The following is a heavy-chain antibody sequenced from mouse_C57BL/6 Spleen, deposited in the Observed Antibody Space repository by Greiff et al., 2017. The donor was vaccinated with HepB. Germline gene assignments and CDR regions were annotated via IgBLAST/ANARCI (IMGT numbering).Heavy chain of an antibody. Sequence: VQRVESGPELVKPGASVKISCKASGYAFSSSWMNWVKQRPGKGLEWIGRIYPGDGDTNYNGKFKGKATLTADKSSSTAYMQLSSLTSEDSAVYFCARGITTVVAYYFDYWGQGTTLTVSS. V-gene: IGHV1-82*01. D-gene: IGHD1-1*01. CDR1: GYAFSSSW. J-gene: IGHJ2*01. CDR3: ARGITTVVAYYFDY. CDR2: IYPGDGDT.